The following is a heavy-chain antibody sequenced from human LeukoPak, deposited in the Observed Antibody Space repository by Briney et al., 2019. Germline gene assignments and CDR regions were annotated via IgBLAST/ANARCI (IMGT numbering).Heavy chain of an antibody. Sequence: SETLSLTCTVSGGSISSGSYYWSWIRQPPGKGLEWIGNIYYSGSTNYNPSLKSRVTISVDTSKNQFSLKLSSVTAADTAVYYCARVDSSNWYEYRGYFDYWGQGTLVTVSS. CDR3: ARVDSSNWYEYRGYFDY. J-gene: IGHJ4*02. CDR2: IYYSGST. D-gene: IGHD6-13*01. V-gene: IGHV4-61*01. CDR1: GGSISSGSYY.